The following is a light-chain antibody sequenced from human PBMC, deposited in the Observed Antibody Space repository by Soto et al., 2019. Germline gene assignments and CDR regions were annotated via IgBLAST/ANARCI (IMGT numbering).Light chain of an antibody. CDR2: DVN. CDR3: SSYAGSTTLDV. V-gene: IGLV2-8*01. Sequence: QSALTQPPSASGSPGQSVAISCTGTNSDVGGYNYVSWYQQHPGKAPKLMIYDVNKRPSGVPDRFSGSKSGNTASLTVSGLQAEDEADYYCSSYAGSTTLDVFGTGSKATVL. CDR1: NSDVGGYNY. J-gene: IGLJ1*01.